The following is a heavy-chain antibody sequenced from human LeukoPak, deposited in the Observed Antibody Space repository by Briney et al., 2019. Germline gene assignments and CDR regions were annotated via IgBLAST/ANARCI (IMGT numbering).Heavy chain of an antibody. Sequence: ASVKVSCKASGGTFSSYAISWVRQAPGQGLEWMGRIIPIFGTANYAQKFQGRVTITTDESTSTAYMELSSLRFEDTAVYYCARYYYGSQAFDYWGQGTLVTVSS. J-gene: IGHJ4*02. CDR3: ARYYYGSQAFDY. CDR2: IIPIFGTA. CDR1: GGTFSSYA. V-gene: IGHV1-69*05. D-gene: IGHD3-22*01.